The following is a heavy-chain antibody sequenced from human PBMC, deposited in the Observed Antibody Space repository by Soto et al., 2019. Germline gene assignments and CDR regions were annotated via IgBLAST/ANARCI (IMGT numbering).Heavy chain of an antibody. J-gene: IGHJ6*02. Sequence: PGGSLRLSCAASGFTFSSYAMSWVRQAPGKGLEWVSAISGSGGSTYYADSVKGRFTISRDNSKNTLYLQMNSLRAEDTAVYYCAKSEVLLWFGDPVRYYGMDVWGQGTTVTVSS. V-gene: IGHV3-23*01. D-gene: IGHD3-10*01. CDR1: GFTFSSYA. CDR3: AKSEVLLWFGDPVRYYGMDV. CDR2: ISGSGGST.